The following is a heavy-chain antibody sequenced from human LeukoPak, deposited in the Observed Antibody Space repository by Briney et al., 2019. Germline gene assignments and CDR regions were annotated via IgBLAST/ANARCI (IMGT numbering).Heavy chain of an antibody. CDR1: GGXISVYY. CDR3: ARSRDAYLLDY. D-gene: IGHD5-24*01. J-gene: IGHJ4*02. CDR2: ISHSGSI. V-gene: IGHV4-59*01. Sequence: SETLSLTCTVSGGXISVYYCSWVRQPPGKGLECIGYISHSGSINYNPSLQSRVTISIDTSNNQFSLNVRSATAADTAVYYCARSRDAYLLDYWGQGTLVTVSS.